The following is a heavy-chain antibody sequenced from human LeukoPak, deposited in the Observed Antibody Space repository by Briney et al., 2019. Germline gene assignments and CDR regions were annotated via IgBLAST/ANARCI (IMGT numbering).Heavy chain of an antibody. CDR1: GGSISSGDYY. Sequence: SETLSLTCTVSGGSISSGDYYWSWIRQLPGKGLEWIGYIYYSGSTYYNPSLKSRVTISVDTSKNQFSLKLSSVTAADTAVYYCARMTTVTYNFDYWGQGTLVTVSS. J-gene: IGHJ4*02. CDR3: ARMTTVTYNFDY. CDR2: IYYSGST. V-gene: IGHV4-30-4*01. D-gene: IGHD4-17*01.